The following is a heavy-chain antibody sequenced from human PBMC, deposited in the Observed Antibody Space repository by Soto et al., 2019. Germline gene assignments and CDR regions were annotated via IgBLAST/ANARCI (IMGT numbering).Heavy chain of an antibody. CDR3: ARAGYEIKYYYYYYGMDV. Sequence: SVKVSCKASGGTFSSYAISWVRQAPGQGLEWMGGIIPIFGTANYAQKFQGRVTITADESTSTAYMELSSLRSEDTAVYYCARAGYEIKYYYYYYGMDVWGQGTTVTVSS. D-gene: IGHD1-1*01. V-gene: IGHV1-69*13. J-gene: IGHJ6*02. CDR2: IIPIFGTA. CDR1: GGTFSSYA.